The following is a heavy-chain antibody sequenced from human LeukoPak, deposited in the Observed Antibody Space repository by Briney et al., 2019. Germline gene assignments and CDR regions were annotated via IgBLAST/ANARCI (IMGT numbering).Heavy chain of an antibody. CDR1: GGSISSYY. J-gene: IGHJ4*02. CDR3: ARAPEFSSGWLLDN. V-gene: IGHV4-4*07. Sequence: SETLSLTCTVSGGSISSYYWSWIRQPAEKGLDWIGRIHTSGSTNYNPSLKSRVTMSVDTSKNQFSLKLSSVTAADTAVYFCARAPEFSSGWLLDNWGQGILVTVSS. CDR2: IHTSGST. D-gene: IGHD6-19*01.